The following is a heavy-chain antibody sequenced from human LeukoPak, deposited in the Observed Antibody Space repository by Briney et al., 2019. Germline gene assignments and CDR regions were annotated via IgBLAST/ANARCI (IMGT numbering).Heavy chain of an antibody. V-gene: IGHV3-74*01. Sequence: GGSLRLSCAASGFTFSSYWMHWVRQAPGKGLVWVSRINSDGRSTSFADSVKGRFTISRDNAKNMLYLQMNSLRTEDTAVYYCARDQLYCTGGICYFDYWGQGTLVTVSS. J-gene: IGHJ4*02. CDR1: GFTFSSYW. CDR2: INSDGRST. D-gene: IGHD2-8*02. CDR3: ARDQLYCTGGICYFDY.